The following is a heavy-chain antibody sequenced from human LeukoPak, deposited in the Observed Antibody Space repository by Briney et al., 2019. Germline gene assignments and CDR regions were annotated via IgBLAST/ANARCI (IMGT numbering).Heavy chain of an antibody. V-gene: IGHV1-2*02. D-gene: IGHD6-19*01. CDR3: ARAYSGWPRASYYYGMDV. J-gene: IGHJ6*02. CDR1: GYTFTGYY. CDR2: INPNSGGT. Sequence: ASVKVSCKASGYTFTGYYMHWVRQAPGQGLEWMGWINPNSGGTNYAQKFQGRVTMTRDTSISTAYMELSRLRSDDTAVYYCARAYSGWPRASYYYGMDVWGQGTTVTVSS.